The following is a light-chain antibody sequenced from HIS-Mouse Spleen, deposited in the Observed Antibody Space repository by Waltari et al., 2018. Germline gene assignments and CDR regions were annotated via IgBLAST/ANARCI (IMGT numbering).Light chain of an antibody. V-gene: IGLV2-23*01. CDR3: CSYAGRSTL. CDR1: SSDVGSYNL. CDR2: EGS. J-gene: IGLJ2*01. Sequence: QSALTQPASVSGSPGQSITISCTGTSSDVGSYNLVSWYQQHPGKAPKLMIYEGSKRPSGVSNRFSGSKSGNTASLTISWLQAEDEADYYCCSYAGRSTLFGGGTKLTVL.